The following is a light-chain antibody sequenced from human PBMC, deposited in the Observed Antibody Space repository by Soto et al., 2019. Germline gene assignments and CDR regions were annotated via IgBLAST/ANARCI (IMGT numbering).Light chain of an antibody. CDR2: SAS. J-gene: IGKJ4*01. V-gene: IGKV3-15*01. Sequence: EAVMTQSPVTLSVYPGERATLSCRASQSVTTNLAWYQQKPGQAPRLLIYSASTRAAGIPDRFSGSGSGTEFTLTISSLQSEDFAVYYCQQYNNWPPLTFGGGTKVEIK. CDR3: QQYNNWPPLT. CDR1: QSVTTN.